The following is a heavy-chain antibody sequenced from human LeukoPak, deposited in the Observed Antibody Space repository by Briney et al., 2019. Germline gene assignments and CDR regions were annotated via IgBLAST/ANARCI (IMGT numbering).Heavy chain of an antibody. D-gene: IGHD3-22*01. Sequence: SVKVSCKASGGTFISYAISWVRQAPGQGLEWMGGIIPIFGTANYAQKFQGRVTITTGESTSTAYMELSSLRSEDTAVYYCARTYYYDSYFDYWGQGTLVTVSS. J-gene: IGHJ4*02. CDR1: GGTFISYA. V-gene: IGHV1-69*05. CDR2: IIPIFGTA. CDR3: ARTYYYDSYFDY.